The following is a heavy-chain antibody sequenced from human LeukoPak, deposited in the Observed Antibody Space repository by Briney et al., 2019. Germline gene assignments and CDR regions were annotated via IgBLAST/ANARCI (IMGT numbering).Heavy chain of an antibody. D-gene: IGHD4-23*01. CDR3: ARADVYGGDPFDAFDI. Sequence: SETLSLTCAVYGGSFSGYYWSWIRQPPGKGLEWIGEINHSGSTNYNPSLKSRATISIDRSKKQFSLRLTSVAAPDTAIYYCARADVYGGDPFDAFDIWGQGTMVDVSS. V-gene: IGHV4-34*01. J-gene: IGHJ3*02. CDR1: GGSFSGYY. CDR2: INHSGST.